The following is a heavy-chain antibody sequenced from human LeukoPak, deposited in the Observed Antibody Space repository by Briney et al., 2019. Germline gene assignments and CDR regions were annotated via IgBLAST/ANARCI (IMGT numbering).Heavy chain of an antibody. Sequence: PGGSLRLPCAASGFTFSSFAMVWVRQAPGRGLEWVSAVTARGGNTYYADSVKGRFTISRDTSKNTLYLQVNSLRAEDTAVYYCAKGNGYSYGRYYFDYWGQGTLVTVSS. CDR2: VTARGGNT. D-gene: IGHD5-18*01. J-gene: IGHJ4*02. CDR1: GFTFSSFA. CDR3: AKGNGYSYGRYYFDY. V-gene: IGHV3-23*01.